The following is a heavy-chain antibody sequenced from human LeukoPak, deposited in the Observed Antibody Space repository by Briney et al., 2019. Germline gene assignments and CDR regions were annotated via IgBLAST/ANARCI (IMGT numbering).Heavy chain of an antibody. Sequence: GASVKVSCKASGYTFTSYDINWVRQATGQGLEWMGWMNPNSGNTGYAQKFQGRVTMTRSTSISTAYMELSSLRSEDTAVYYCARSEGNYGDYWYYYYYMDVWGKGTTVTISS. D-gene: IGHD4-17*01. CDR3: ARSEGNYGDYWYYYYYMDV. CDR2: MNPNSGNT. CDR1: GYTFTSYD. V-gene: IGHV1-8*01. J-gene: IGHJ6*03.